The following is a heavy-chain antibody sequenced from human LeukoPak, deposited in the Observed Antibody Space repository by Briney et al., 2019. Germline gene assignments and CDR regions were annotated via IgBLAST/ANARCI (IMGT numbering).Heavy chain of an antibody. J-gene: IGHJ4*02. Sequence: GGSLRLSCAASGFTFSSYWMHWVRQAPGKGLVWVSRINSDGSSTRYADSVKGRFTTARENAKNTLWLQMNSLRAEDTAVYYCATDLDYGGYSHFDFWGQGTLVTVSS. V-gene: IGHV3-74*01. CDR1: GFTFSSYW. CDR2: INSDGSST. CDR3: ATDLDYGGYSHFDF. D-gene: IGHD4-23*01.